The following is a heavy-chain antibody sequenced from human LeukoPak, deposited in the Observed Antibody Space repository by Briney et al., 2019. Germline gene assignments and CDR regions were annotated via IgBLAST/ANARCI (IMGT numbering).Heavy chain of an antibody. CDR1: GFTLSNYW. J-gene: IGHJ4*02. CDR3: ARDYYDSSSYYYHHY. Sequence: GGSLRLSCAGAGFTLSNYWMSWVRQAPGKGLEWVSYISSSSSYTNYVDSVKGRFTISRDNAKNSLYLQMNSLRAEDTAVYYCARDYYDSSSYYYHHYWGQGTLVTVSS. V-gene: IGHV3-11*05. D-gene: IGHD3-22*01. CDR2: ISSSSSYT.